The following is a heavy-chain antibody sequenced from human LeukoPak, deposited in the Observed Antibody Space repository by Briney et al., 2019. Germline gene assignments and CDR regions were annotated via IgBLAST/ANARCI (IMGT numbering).Heavy chain of an antibody. CDR3: ARGLPDYDFWSGKVSPSNWFDP. CDR2: INHSGST. D-gene: IGHD3-3*01. V-gene: IGHV4-34*01. Sequence: GSLRLSCAASGFTFSSYWMSWVRQPPGKGLEWIGEINHSGSTNYNPSLKSRVTISVDTSKNQFSLKLSSVTAADTAVYYCARGLPDYDFWSGKVSPSNWFDPWGQGTLVTVSS. CDR1: GFTFSSYW. J-gene: IGHJ5*02.